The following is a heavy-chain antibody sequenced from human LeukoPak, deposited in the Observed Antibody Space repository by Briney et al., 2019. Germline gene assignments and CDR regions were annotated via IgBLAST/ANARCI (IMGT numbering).Heavy chain of an antibody. CDR2: INPNSGGP. V-gene: IGHV1-2*02. CDR1: GYTFTGYY. CDR3: ARLSLLLPDAFDI. D-gene: IGHD1-26*01. J-gene: IGHJ3*02. Sequence: VASVKVSCEASGYTFTGYYMHWVRPAPGQGGEWMGWINPNSGGPNYAQKFQGRVTMTRDTPISTAYMELSRPRSDDTAVYYCARLSLLLPDAFDIWGQGTMVTVSS.